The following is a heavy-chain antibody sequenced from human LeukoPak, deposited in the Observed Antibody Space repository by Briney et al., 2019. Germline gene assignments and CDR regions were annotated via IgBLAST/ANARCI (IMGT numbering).Heavy chain of an antibody. CDR3: ATDRGYSYGYRGDNPFDY. V-gene: IGHV1-24*01. CDR2: FDPEDGET. D-gene: IGHD5-18*01. Sequence: ASVKVSCKVSGYTLTELSMHWVRQAPGKGLEWMGGFDPEDGETIYAQKFQGRVTITEDTSTDTAYMELSSLRSEDTAVYYCATDRGYSYGYRGDNPFDYWGQGTLVTVSS. J-gene: IGHJ4*02. CDR1: GYTLTELS.